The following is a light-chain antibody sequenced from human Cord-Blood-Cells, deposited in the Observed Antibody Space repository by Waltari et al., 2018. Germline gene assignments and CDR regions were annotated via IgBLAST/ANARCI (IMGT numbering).Light chain of an antibody. J-gene: IGKJ1*01. CDR3: QQRSNLPPT. V-gene: IGKV3-11*01. CDR2: CAS. Sequence: EIALTQSPAPLSLSPGDRATLSCRASQSVSSYLAWYQPKPGQAPRLLIYCASNRATSIPARFSGSDSGTDFTLTISSLAPGDFAVYYCQQRSNLPPTFGQRTKVEIK. CDR1: QSVSSY.